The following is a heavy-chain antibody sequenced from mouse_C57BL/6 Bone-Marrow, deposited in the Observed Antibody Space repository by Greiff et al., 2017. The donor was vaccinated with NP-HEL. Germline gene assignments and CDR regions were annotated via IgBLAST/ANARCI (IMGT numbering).Heavy chain of an antibody. CDR1: GYSITSGYY. V-gene: IGHV3-6*01. D-gene: IGHD2-5*01. CDR3: ARAHSNYLYYAMDY. J-gene: IGHJ4*01. CDR2: ISYDGSN. Sequence: EVQVVESGPGLVKPSQSLSLTCSVTGYSITSGYYWNWIRQFPGNKLEWMGYISYDGSNNYNPSLKNRISITRDTSKNQFFLKLNSVTTEDTATYYCARAHSNYLYYAMDYWGQGTSVTVSS.